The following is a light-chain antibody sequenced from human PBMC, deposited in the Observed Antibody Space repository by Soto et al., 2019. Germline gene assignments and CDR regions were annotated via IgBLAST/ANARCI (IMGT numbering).Light chain of an antibody. J-gene: IGLJ1*01. CDR3: CSYVGSSTPSYV. CDR2: EGS. Sequence: QSVLTQPASVSGSPGQSITISCTGTSSDVGNYNLVSWYQHHPGKAPKLMIYEGSKRPSGVSNRFSGSKSGNTASLTISGLQAEDEADYYCCSYVGSSTPSYVFGTGTKVTV. CDR1: SSDVGNYNL. V-gene: IGLV2-23*01.